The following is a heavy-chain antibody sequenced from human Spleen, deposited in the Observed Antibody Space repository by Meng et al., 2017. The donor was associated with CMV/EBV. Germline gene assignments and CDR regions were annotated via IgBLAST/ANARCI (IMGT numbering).Heavy chain of an antibody. CDR1: GFTFTDYY. Sequence: GESLKISCTASGFTFTDYYMTWIRQAPGKGLEWVSYIYSSGTTMYYADSVKGRFTISRDNARNSLYLQMNSLTADDTAVYYCARDLERFLESLYGMDVWGQGTTVTVSS. D-gene: IGHD3-3*01. CDR3: ARDLERFLESLYGMDV. J-gene: IGHJ6*02. CDR2: IYSSGTTM. V-gene: IGHV3-11*01.